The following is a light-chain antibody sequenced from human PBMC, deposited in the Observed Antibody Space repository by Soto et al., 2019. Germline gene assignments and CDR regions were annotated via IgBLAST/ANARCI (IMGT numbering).Light chain of an antibody. CDR2: DVS. V-gene: IGLV2-14*01. CDR1: SSDVGSSKY. J-gene: IGLJ2*01. Sequence: QAALTQPASVSGSPGQSITISCIGNSSDVGSSKYVSWYQQHPGEAPKLIIYDVSHRPSGVSDRFSGSKSGNTASLTISGLPAEDEGAYYCSSAYRTLVHVVFGGGTQRNVL. CDR3: SSAYRTLVHVV.